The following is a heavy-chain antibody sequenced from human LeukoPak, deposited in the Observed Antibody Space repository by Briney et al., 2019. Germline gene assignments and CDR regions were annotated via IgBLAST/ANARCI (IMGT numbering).Heavy chain of an antibody. J-gene: IGHJ3*02. CDR1: GYRFTSYW. Sequence: GESLKISCKASGYRFTSYWIGWVRQMPGKGLEWVGIIYPSDSDARYSPSFQGQVTISADKSINTAYLQWSSLKASDTAMYYCARDYYDSSGSDAFDIWGQGTMVTVYS. CDR3: ARDYYDSSGSDAFDI. D-gene: IGHD3-22*01. CDR2: IYPSDSDA. V-gene: IGHV5-51*01.